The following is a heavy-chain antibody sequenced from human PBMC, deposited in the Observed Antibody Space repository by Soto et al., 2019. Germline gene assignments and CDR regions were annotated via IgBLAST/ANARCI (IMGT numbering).Heavy chain of an antibody. Sequence: PSETLSLTCTVSGGSISSYYWSWIRQPPGKGLEWIGYIYYSGSTNYNPSLKSRVTISVDTSKNQFSLKLSSVTAADTSVYYCARKGSTSCFDYWGQGTLVTVSS. CDR1: GGSISSYY. J-gene: IGHJ4*02. CDR2: IYYSGST. CDR3: ARKGSTSCFDY. V-gene: IGHV4-59*01. D-gene: IGHD2-2*01.